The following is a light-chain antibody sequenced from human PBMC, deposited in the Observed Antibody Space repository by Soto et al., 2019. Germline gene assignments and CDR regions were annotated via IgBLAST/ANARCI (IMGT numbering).Light chain of an antibody. CDR3: QSYDSSLSGSV. J-gene: IGLJ2*01. Sequence: QSVLTQSPSVSGAPGQRVTISCTGSGSNIGAGYDVHWYQQLPGTAPKLLIYGNSNRPSGVPDRFSGSKSGTSASLAITGLQAEDEADYYCQSYDSSLSGSVFGGGTKLTVL. CDR2: GNS. V-gene: IGLV1-40*01. CDR1: GSNIGAGYD.